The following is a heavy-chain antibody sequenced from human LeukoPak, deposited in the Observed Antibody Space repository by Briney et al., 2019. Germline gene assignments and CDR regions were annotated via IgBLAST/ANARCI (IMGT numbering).Heavy chain of an antibody. V-gene: IGHV3-7*01. D-gene: IGHD1-1*01. J-gene: IGHJ4*02. CDR1: GFTFTSYR. Sequence: PGGSLRLSCAASGFTFTSYRMNWVRQAPGKGLEWVANIKPDGDTYYVDSAKGRFTISRDNAKNSLYLQMNSLRAEDTAVYYCARADGTFDYWGQGALVTVSS. CDR3: ARADGTFDY. CDR2: IKPDGDT.